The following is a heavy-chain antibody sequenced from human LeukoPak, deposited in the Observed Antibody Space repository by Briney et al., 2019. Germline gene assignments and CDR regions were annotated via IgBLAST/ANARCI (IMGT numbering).Heavy chain of an antibody. D-gene: IGHD3-10*01. CDR2: IMSDGRST. V-gene: IGHV3-74*01. J-gene: IGHJ4*02. CDR3: ARGSPTMVRGFYFDY. Sequence: PGGSLRLSCAASGFTFTTYGMHWVRQAPGKGLVWVSRIMSDGRSTYADSVKGRFTISRDTAKNTLYLQMNSLRAEDTAVYYCARGSPTMVRGFYFDYWGQGTLVTVSS. CDR1: GFTFTTYG.